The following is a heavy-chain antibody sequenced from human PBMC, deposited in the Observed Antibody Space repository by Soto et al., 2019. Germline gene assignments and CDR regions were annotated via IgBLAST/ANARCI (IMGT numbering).Heavy chain of an antibody. J-gene: IGHJ6*02. Sequence: QITLKESGPTLVKPTQTLTLTCTFSGFSLSTGGVGVGWIRQPPGEALEWLALIYWDNDKRYSPSLKSRLTIPKDASKNQVVLTMTHMDPVATAPYYCAHSRCGGDCLQSYSSHYYYGMDVWGQGTTVTVSS. V-gene: IGHV2-5*02. CDR1: GFSLSTGGVG. CDR2: IYWDNDK. CDR3: AHSRCGGDCLQSYSSHYYYGMDV. D-gene: IGHD2-21*02.